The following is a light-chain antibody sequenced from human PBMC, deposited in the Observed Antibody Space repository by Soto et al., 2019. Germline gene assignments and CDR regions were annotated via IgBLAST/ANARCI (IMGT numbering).Light chain of an antibody. V-gene: IGKV3-11*01. CDR3: XXXXNXXPXT. Sequence: EIVLTQSPATLSLSPGERATLSCRASQSVSSYLAWYQQKPGQAPRLLIYDASNRATGIPARFSGSGSGTDFTLTISSLEPEXXAVXXXXXXXNXXPXTFGQGTRLEIK. CDR2: DAS. J-gene: IGKJ5*01. CDR1: QSVSSY.